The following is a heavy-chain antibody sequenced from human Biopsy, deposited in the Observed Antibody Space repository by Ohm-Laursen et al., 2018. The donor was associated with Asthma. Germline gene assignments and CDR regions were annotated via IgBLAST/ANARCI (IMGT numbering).Heavy chain of an antibody. CDR2: ITGDGSQK. CDR1: GFTFGNFW. D-gene: IGHD3-10*01. CDR3: AKDERLYYGSDSKYMQPVPLGD. Sequence: SLRLSCSASGFTFGNFWMSWGRQTPGKGLEWVATITGDGSQKFYVDSVKGRFTISRDKSENTLYLQMNSLRAEDTAVYYCAKDERLYYGSDSKYMQPVPLGDWGQGTLVIVSA. V-gene: IGHV3-7*03. J-gene: IGHJ4*02.